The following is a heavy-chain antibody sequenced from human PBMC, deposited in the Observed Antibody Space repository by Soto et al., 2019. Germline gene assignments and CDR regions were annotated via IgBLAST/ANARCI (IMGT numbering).Heavy chain of an antibody. Sequence: EVQLLESGGGLVQPGGSLRLSCAASGFILGSHAMIWVRQAPGKGLEWVSAISGSGGSTYYADSVKGRFTISRDNSKNTLYLRMNSLRAEDTAVYFCARDLQYHYGSYFDSWGQGTLVTVSS. J-gene: IGHJ4*02. D-gene: IGHD2-2*01. CDR2: ISGSGGST. V-gene: IGHV3-23*01. CDR1: GFILGSHA. CDR3: ARDLQYHYGSYFDS.